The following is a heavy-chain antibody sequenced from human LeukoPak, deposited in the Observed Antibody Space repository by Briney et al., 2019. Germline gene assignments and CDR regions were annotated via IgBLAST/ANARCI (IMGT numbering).Heavy chain of an antibody. Sequence: ASVKVSCKASGGTFSSYAISWVRRAPGPGLEWMGGIIPILGTANYAQKVQGRITITTDESTSTAYMDLSSLRSEDTAVYFSSRSRHTRFIPQGYYYYYMDVWGKGTTVTVSS. CDR1: GGTFSSYA. V-gene: IGHV1-69*05. CDR3: SRSRHTRFIPQGYYYYYMDV. D-gene: IGHD3-9*01. CDR2: IIPILGTA. J-gene: IGHJ6*03.